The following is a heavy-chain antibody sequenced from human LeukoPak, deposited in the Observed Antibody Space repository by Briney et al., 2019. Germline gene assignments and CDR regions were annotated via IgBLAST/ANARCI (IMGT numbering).Heavy chain of an antibody. CDR3: ARDQSGEWELLSGWWFDP. D-gene: IGHD1-26*01. J-gene: IGHJ5*02. Sequence: ASVKVSCKASGYTFTSYDINWVRQASGQGLEWMGWMNPNSGNTGYAQKFQGRVTITRNTSISTAYMELSNLRSEDTAVYYCARDQSGEWELLSGWWFDPWGQGTLVTVSS. CDR1: GYTFTSYD. V-gene: IGHV1-8*03. CDR2: MNPNSGNT.